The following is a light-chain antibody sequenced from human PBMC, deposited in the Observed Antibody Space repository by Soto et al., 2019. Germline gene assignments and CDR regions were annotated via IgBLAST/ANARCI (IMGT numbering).Light chain of an antibody. J-gene: IGLJ1*01. V-gene: IGLV2-8*02. CDR3: SSYAGSNRV. Sequence: SALTHPPSASRSPGQSDPISCTRTSSDVGGSNYVSWYQQYPRKAPKLMIYDVSKRPAGVPHRFSGSKCGNTASLTVSGRKAEDEAEYYCSSYAGSNRVFGTGTKGTV. CDR2: DVS. CDR1: SSDVGGSNY.